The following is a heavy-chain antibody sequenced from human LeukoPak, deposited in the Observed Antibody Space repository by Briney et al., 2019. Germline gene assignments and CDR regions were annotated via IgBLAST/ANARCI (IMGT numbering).Heavy chain of an antibody. CDR1: GGPISNYY. V-gene: IGHV4-59*08. CDR2: IHYSGIT. Sequence: SETLSLTCSVSGGPISNYYWSWIRQPPGKGLEWIGYIHYSGITKYNPSVRSRVAISLDTSKNQFSLKLTSVTAADTAVYYCASSGNYYFTLDYWGQGTLVTVSS. D-gene: IGHD3-10*01. CDR3: ASSGNYYFTLDY. J-gene: IGHJ4*02.